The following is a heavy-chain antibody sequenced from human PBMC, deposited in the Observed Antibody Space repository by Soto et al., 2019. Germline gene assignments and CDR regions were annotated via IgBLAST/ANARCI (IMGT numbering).Heavy chain of an antibody. D-gene: IGHD2-2*02. J-gene: IGHJ6*02. CDR1: VFTFSSYG. V-gene: IGHV3-30*18. CDR3: AKDPYGYCSSTSCYSMDV. CDR2: ISYDGSNK. Sequence: GGSLRLSCAASVFTFSSYGMHWVRQAPGKGLEWVAVISYDGSNKYYADSVKGRFTISRDNSKNTLYLQMNSLRAEDTAVYYCAKDPYGYCSSTSCYSMDVWGQGTTVTVSS.